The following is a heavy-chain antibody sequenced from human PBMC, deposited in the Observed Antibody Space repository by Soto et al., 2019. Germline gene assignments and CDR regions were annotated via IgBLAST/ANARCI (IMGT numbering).Heavy chain of an antibody. CDR1: GGSISGSY. D-gene: IGHD6-19*01. Sequence: NPSETLSLTCSVSGGSISGSYWRWIRQSPGKGLEWLGYVYYTGSTNYSPSLRSRVSISVDTSKNEFSLRLSSVTAADTAVYFCARSVAVPGAHIDYWGQGTQVTVSS. CDR3: ARSVAVPGAHIDY. J-gene: IGHJ4*02. V-gene: IGHV4-59*01. CDR2: VYYTGST.